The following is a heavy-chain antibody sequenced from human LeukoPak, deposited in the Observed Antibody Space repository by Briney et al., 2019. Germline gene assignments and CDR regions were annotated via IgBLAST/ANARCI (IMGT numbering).Heavy chain of an antibody. CDR3: ARHRRIAAAGTTSDLDY. J-gene: IGHJ4*02. D-gene: IGHD6-13*01. V-gene: IGHV5-51*01. Sequence: GESLQISCQGSGYNFTSYWIGWGRQLPGKGLEGMGIIYPGDSDTRYSPSFQGQVTISADKSISTAYLQWSSLKASDTAMYYCARHRRIAAAGTTSDLDYWGQGTLVTVSS. CDR2: IYPGDSDT. CDR1: GYNFTSYW.